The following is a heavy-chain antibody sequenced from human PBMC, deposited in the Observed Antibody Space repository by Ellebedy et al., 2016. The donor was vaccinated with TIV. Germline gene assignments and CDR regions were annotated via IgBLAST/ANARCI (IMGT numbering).Heavy chain of an antibody. Sequence: ASVKVSCXASGYTFVDYGITWVRQAPGQGLEWMGWISAYNGNANYAENFQGRVTMTRDTSTSTVYMELRSLKSDDTAIYYCARGVIQMGYYQYMDVWGKGTTVTVSS. J-gene: IGHJ6*03. CDR3: ARGVIQMGYYQYMDV. D-gene: IGHD3-3*01. V-gene: IGHV1-18*01. CDR1: GYTFVDYG. CDR2: ISAYNGNA.